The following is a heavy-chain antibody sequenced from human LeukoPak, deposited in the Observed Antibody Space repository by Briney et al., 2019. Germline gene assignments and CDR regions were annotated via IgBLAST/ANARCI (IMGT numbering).Heavy chain of an antibody. Sequence: PGGSLRLSCAASGFTFSSYRMSWVRQAPGKGLEWVANIKQDGSEKYYVDSVKGRFTISRDNAKNSLYLQMNSLGAEDTAVYYCAREGYGDYGLNYWGQGTLVTVSS. V-gene: IGHV3-7*03. CDR1: GFTFSSYR. D-gene: IGHD4-17*01. CDR3: AREGYGDYGLNY. CDR2: IKQDGSEK. J-gene: IGHJ4*02.